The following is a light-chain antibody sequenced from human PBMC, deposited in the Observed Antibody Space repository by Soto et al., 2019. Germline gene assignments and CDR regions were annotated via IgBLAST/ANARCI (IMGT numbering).Light chain of an antibody. Sequence: DMPMTQSPTTLSASVGDRVTITCRASQNIRSWLAWYQQKPGKAPKVLIYDASTLESGVPSRCSGSGFGTEFTLTISSLQPDDFATYYCQHYNGYFGQGTKLEIK. CDR3: QHYNGY. J-gene: IGKJ2*01. V-gene: IGKV1-5*01. CDR1: QNIRSW. CDR2: DAS.